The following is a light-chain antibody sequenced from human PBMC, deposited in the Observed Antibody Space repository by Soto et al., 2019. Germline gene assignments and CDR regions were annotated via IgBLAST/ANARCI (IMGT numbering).Light chain of an antibody. V-gene: IGKV1-12*01. Sequence: DLQMTQSPSSVSASVGDRVTITCRASPGISSWLAWYQQKPGKAPKLLIYAASSLQSGVPSRFSGSGSGTDFTLTISILQPEDFATYHCQQTDSFPRTFGQGTKVEIK. CDR1: PGISSW. CDR3: QQTDSFPRT. CDR2: AAS. J-gene: IGKJ1*01.